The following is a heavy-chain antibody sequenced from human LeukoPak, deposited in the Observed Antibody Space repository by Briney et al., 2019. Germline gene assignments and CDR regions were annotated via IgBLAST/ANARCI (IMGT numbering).Heavy chain of an antibody. V-gene: IGHV4-61*01. CDR3: ARHQGGSSWYYFDY. D-gene: IGHD6-13*01. Sequence: PSETLSLTCTVSGGSISSGSYYWSWIRQHPGKGLEWIGYIYYSGNTNYNPSLKSRVTISVDTSKNQFSLKLSSVTAADTAVYYCARHQGGSSWYYFDYWGQGTLVTVSS. CDR1: GGSISSGSYY. J-gene: IGHJ4*02. CDR2: IYYSGNT.